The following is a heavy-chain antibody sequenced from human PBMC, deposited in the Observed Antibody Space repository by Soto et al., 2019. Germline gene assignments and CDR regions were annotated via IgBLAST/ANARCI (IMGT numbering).Heavy chain of an antibody. V-gene: IGHV4-4*07. CDR3: ARDIGSYAYGEGY. Sequence: SETLSLTCSVSGGSINSYWRSWIRQPAGKGLEWIGRVYSSGTTDCNPSLTSRATLSVETSKNQFSLKLSSVTAADTAVYYCARDIGSYAYGEGYWGQGIQVTVSS. CDR2: VYSSGTT. J-gene: IGHJ4*02. CDR1: GGSINSYW. D-gene: IGHD3-10*01.